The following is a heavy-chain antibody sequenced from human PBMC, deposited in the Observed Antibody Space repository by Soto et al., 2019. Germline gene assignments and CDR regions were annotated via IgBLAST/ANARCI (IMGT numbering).Heavy chain of an antibody. D-gene: IGHD3-3*01. J-gene: IGHJ6*03. CDR3: ASQPLRFLEWKHYDYYMDV. V-gene: IGHV1-46*03. Sequence: QVQLVQSGAEVKKPGASVKVSCKASGYTFTSYYMHWVRQAPGQGLEWMGIINPSGGSTSYAQKFQGRVTMTRDTSTSTVYMELSSLRSEDTAVYYCASQPLRFLEWKHYDYYMDVWGKGTTVTVSS. CDR1: GYTFTSYY. CDR2: INPSGGST.